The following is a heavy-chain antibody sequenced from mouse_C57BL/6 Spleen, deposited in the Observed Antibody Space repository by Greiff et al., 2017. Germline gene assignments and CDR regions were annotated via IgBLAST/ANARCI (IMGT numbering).Heavy chain of an antibody. CDR2: IDPSDSET. CDR3: ARCPYDYDAMDY. J-gene: IGHJ4*01. CDR1: GYTFTSYW. V-gene: IGHV1-52*01. Sequence: VKLQESGAELVRPGSSVKLSCKASGYTFTSYWMHWVKQRPIQGLEWIGNIDPSDSETHYNQKFKDKATLTVDKSSSTAYMQLSSLTSEDSAVYYCARCPYDYDAMDYWGQGTSVTVSS.